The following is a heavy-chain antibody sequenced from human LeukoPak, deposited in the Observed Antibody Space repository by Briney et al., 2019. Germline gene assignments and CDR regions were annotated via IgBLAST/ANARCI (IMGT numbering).Heavy chain of an antibody. CDR1: GFTFSSYS. J-gene: IGHJ6*03. CDR3: ARGGEDIVVVPAAMGYYYYYMDV. CDR2: ISSSSSYI. D-gene: IGHD2-2*01. Sequence: GGSLRLSCAPSGFTFSSYSMNWVRQAPGKGLEWVSSISSSSSYIYYADSVKGRFTISRDDAKNSLYLQMNSLRAEDTAVYYCARGGEDIVVVPAAMGYYYYYMDVWGKGTTVTVSS. V-gene: IGHV3-21*01.